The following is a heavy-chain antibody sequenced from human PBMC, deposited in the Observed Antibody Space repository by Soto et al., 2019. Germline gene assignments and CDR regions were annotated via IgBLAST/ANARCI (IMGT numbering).Heavy chain of an antibody. D-gene: IGHD1-26*01. V-gene: IGHV3-30*18. Sequence: TGGSLRLSCAASGFTFSSYGMHWVRQAPGKGLEWVAVISYDGSNKYYADSVKGRFTISRDNSKNTLYLQMNSLRAEDTAVYYCAKDKEEGATSPFDYWGQGTLVTVSS. CDR3: AKDKEEGATSPFDY. CDR1: GFTFSSYG. CDR2: ISYDGSNK. J-gene: IGHJ4*02.